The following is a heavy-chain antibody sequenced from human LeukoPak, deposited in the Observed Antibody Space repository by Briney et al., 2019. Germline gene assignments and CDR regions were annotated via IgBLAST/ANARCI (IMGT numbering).Heavy chain of an antibody. D-gene: IGHD2-2*02. CDR3: ARASGVVVPAAIIDYYYYMDV. CDR2: IKQDGSEK. CDR1: GFTFSSYW. V-gene: IGHV3-7*01. Sequence: GGSLRLSCAASGFTFSSYWMSWVRQAPGKGLEWVANIKQDGSEKYYVDSVKGRFTISRDNAKNSLYLQMNSLRAEDTAVYYCARASGVVVPAAIIDYYYYMDVWGKGTTVTVSS. J-gene: IGHJ6*03.